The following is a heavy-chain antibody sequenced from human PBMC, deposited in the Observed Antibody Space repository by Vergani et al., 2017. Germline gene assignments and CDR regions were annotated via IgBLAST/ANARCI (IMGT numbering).Heavy chain of an antibody. CDR1: GGSFSGYY. D-gene: IGHD3-22*01. CDR2: INHSGST. CDR3: ARTGRYYYDSSGFRLGGYNWFDP. J-gene: IGHJ5*02. V-gene: IGHV4-34*01. Sequence: QVQLQQWGAGLLQPSETLSLTCAVYGGSFSGYYWSWIRQPPGKGLEWIGEINHSGSTNYNPSLKSRVTISVDTSKNQFSLKLSSVTAADTAVYYCARTGRYYYDSSGFRLGGYNWFDPWGQGTLVTGSS.